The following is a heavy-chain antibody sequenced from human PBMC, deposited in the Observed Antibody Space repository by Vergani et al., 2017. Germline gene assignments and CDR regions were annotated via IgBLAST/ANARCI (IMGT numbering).Heavy chain of an antibody. V-gene: IGHV1-46*01. J-gene: IGHJ4*02. CDR3: ARDLYGDYPGY. D-gene: IGHD4-17*01. Sequence: QVQLVQSGAEVKKPGASVKVSCKASGHTFTSYYMHWVRQAPGQGLEWMGIINPSGGSTSYAQKFQGRVTMTRDTSTSTVYMELSSLRSEDTAVYYCARDLYGDYPGYWGQGTLVTVSS. CDR2: INPSGGST. CDR1: GHTFTSYY.